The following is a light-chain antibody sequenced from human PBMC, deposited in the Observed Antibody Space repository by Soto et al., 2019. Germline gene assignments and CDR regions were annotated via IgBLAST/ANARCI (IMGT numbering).Light chain of an antibody. CDR3: RAYTSSSTLLYV. V-gene: IGLV2-14*01. CDR1: SSDVGGYND. Sequence: QSALTQPASVSGSPGQSITISCTGTSSDVGGYNDVSWYQQHPVKAPKLMIYDVSNRPSGVSNRFSGSKAGNTDSLTISGLQDEDEADYYCRAYTSSSTLLYVFGTGTKLTVL. J-gene: IGLJ1*01. CDR2: DVS.